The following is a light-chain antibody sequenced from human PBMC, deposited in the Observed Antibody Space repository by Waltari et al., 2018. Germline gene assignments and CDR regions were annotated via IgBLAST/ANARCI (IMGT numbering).Light chain of an antibody. CDR2: DAS. V-gene: IGKV3-20*01. Sequence: DIVLTQSPGTLSLSPGERATLSCRASQSVSSNHLAWYQQKPGQAPRPLIYDASSRVTGIPDRFSGSGSGTDFTLTISRLEPEDFAVYYCQQYGSLPRTFGQGTKVEIK. CDR3: QQYGSLPRT. CDR1: QSVSSNH. J-gene: IGKJ1*01.